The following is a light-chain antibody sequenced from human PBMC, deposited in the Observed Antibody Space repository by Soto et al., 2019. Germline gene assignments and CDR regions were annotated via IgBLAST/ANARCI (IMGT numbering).Light chain of an antibody. J-gene: IGKJ5*01. CDR2: GAS. V-gene: IGKV1-6*01. CDR3: QQDNNWPIT. CDR1: QSISSD. Sequence: AIQMTQSPSSLSASVGDRVTITCRASQSISSDLAWYQQKPGQAPRLLIYGASSLHSGIPARFSGSGSGTEFTLTISSLQSEDFAVYYCQQDNNWPITFGQGTRLAIK.